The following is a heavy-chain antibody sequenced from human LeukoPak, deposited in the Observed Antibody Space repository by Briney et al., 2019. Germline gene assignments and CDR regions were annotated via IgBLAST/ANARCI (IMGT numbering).Heavy chain of an antibody. D-gene: IGHD3-3*01. Sequence: SETLSLTCTVSGGSISSYYWSWIRQPPGKGLEWIGYIYYSGSTNYNPSLKSRVTISVDTSKNQFSLKLSPVTAADTAVYYCAAQYYDFWSGPLYYFDYWGQGTLVTVSS. CDR2: IYYSGST. V-gene: IGHV4-59*01. CDR3: AAQYYDFWSGPLYYFDY. J-gene: IGHJ4*02. CDR1: GGSISSYY.